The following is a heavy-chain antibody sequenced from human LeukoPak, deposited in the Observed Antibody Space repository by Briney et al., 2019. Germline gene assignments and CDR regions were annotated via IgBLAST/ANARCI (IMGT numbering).Heavy chain of an antibody. J-gene: IGHJ5*02. D-gene: IGHD6-13*01. V-gene: IGHV5-51*01. Sequence: GESLKNSCEGSGYSFSTYWIAWVRQMPGKGLEWMGSIYPRDSEIRYSPSFQGQVTISADNSISTAYLQWSSLKASDTAVYYCARPAYSSSLSSHFDPWGQGTLVTVSS. CDR1: GYSFSTYW. CDR3: ARPAYSSSLSSHFDP. CDR2: IYPRDSEI.